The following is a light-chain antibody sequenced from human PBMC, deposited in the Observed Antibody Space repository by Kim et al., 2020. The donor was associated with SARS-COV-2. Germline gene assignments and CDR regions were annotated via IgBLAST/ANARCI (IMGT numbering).Light chain of an antibody. CDR3: QQRLNWPIT. Sequence: EIVLTQSPATLSLSPGERATLSCRASQNIGIYLAWYQQKPGQAPSLLIYHASNRATGIPARFSGSGSGTDFTLTITSLEPEDFAVYYCQQRLNWPITFGRGTRLEIK. CDR1: QNIGIY. J-gene: IGKJ5*01. CDR2: HAS. V-gene: IGKV3-11*01.